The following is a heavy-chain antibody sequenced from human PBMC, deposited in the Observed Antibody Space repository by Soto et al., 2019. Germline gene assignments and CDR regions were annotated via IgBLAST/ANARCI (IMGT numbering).Heavy chain of an antibody. CDR3: AKDTQPRYCSGGSCPYYFDY. V-gene: IGHV3-23*01. CDR2: ISESGGST. CDR1: GFTFSSYA. Sequence: GGSLRLSCAASGFTFSSYAMSWVRQAPGKGLEWVSGISESGGSTDYADSVKGRFTISRDNSKNTLFLPMDCLRAEDTAVYYCAKDTQPRYCSGGSCPYYFDYWGQGTLVTVSS. J-gene: IGHJ4*02. D-gene: IGHD2-15*01.